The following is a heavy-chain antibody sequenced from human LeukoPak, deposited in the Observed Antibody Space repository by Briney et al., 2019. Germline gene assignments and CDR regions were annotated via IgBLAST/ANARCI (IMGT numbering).Heavy chain of an antibody. D-gene: IGHD1-26*01. J-gene: IGHJ5*02. Sequence: SETLSLTCAVSGGSISSSNWWSWLRQPPGMGLEWVGKIYHSGSTNYNPSLQSRVTISVDKSKNQFSLNLSSVTAADTAVYYCARGMGATTWFDPWGQGTLVTVSS. CDR3: ARGMGATTWFDP. CDR1: GGSISSSNW. V-gene: IGHV4-4*02. CDR2: IYHSGST.